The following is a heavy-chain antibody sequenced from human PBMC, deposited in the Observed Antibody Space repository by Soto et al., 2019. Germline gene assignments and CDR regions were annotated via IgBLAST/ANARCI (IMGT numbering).Heavy chain of an antibody. D-gene: IGHD2-15*01. V-gene: IGHV1-3*01. Sequence: ASVKVSCKASGYTFTRYTMNWVRQAPGQRLEWMGWINPDNGNTKSSQKFQDRVIVTRDTSASTAYMDLSSLRSEDTAVYYCARGIATGQLDPWGQGTLVTVSS. J-gene: IGHJ5*02. CDR1: GYTFTRYT. CDR2: INPDNGNT. CDR3: ARGIATGQLDP.